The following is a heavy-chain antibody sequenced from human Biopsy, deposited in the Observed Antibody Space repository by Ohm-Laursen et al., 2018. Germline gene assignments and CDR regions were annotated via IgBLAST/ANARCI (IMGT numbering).Heavy chain of an antibody. J-gene: IGHJ4*02. CDR3: ARHSIDDFWSGAHYYFDY. V-gene: IGHV4-39*01. Sequence: PSQTLSLTCSVSGGSISSRNHYWGWLRQPPGKGLEWIGHVYYSGSTFYNSSLESRVTVSVDTSKNQFHLRLTSMSASDTAVYYCARHSIDDFWSGAHYYFDYWGLGTLVTVSS. D-gene: IGHD3-3*01. CDR1: GGSISSRNHY. CDR2: VYYSGST.